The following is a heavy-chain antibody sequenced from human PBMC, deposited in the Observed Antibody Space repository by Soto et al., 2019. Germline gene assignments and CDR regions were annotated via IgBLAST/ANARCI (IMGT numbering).Heavy chain of an antibody. CDR2: IYSGGST. V-gene: IGHV3-66*01. Sequence: VFLRLSYAAFEFTISNKYMSWVRQAQGKGLEWISVIYSGGSTFYADSVRGRFTISRDNSNNTVNLQMNSLRAVYTAVYYCARVPWAADYRGKGTRVTVSS. D-gene: IGHD3-16*01. CDR3: ARVPWAADY. J-gene: IGHJ4*02. CDR1: EFTISNKY.